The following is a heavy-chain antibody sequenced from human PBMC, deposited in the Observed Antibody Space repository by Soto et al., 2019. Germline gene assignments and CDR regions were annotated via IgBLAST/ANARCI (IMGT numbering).Heavy chain of an antibody. CDR1: GDSVSSVGFH. D-gene: IGHD3-3*01. CDR3: ARAPVGLDTISYFDY. Sequence: SETLSLTCTVSGDSVSSVGFHWAWLRRPPGKGLEWIGYIYNGGSTYYRQSLESRMHISLDATRNHYSLRLTSVTAADTAVYFCARAPVGLDTISYFDYWGQGKLVTVSS. CDR2: IYNGGST. J-gene: IGHJ4*02. V-gene: IGHV4-30-4*01.